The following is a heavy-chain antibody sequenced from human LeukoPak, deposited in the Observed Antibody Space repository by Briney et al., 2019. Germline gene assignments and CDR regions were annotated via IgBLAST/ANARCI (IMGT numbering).Heavy chain of an antibody. Sequence: SETLSLTCTVSGGSISSGSYFWSWIRQPAGKGLEWTGRINTSGSTNYNPSLKSRVTISVDTSKNQFSLKLSSVTAADTAVYYCARLSSPWASGYDSSWGQGTLVTVSS. CDR2: INTSGST. D-gene: IGHD5-12*01. CDR1: GGSISSGSYF. V-gene: IGHV4-61*02. J-gene: IGHJ5*02. CDR3: ARLSSPWASGYDSS.